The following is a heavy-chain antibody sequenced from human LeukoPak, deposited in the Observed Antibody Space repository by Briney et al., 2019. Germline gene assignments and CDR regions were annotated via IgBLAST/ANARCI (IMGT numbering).Heavy chain of an antibody. Sequence: PGGSLRLSCAASGFTFSSYAMSWVRQAPGKGLEWVSAISGSGGSTHYADSVKGRFTISRDNSKNTLYLQMNSLRAEDTAVYYCAKDLAVDGSGWYGSYYYYYGMDVWGQGTTVTVSS. CDR1: GFTFSSYA. CDR2: ISGSGGST. J-gene: IGHJ6*02. D-gene: IGHD6-19*01. V-gene: IGHV3-23*01. CDR3: AKDLAVDGSGWYGSYYYYYGMDV.